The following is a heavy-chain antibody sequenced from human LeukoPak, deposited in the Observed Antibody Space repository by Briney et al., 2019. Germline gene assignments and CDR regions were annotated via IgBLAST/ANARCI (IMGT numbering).Heavy chain of an antibody. D-gene: IGHD6-19*01. Sequence: PGGSLRLSCAASGFTFSGYAMSWVRQAPGEGLEWVSAIVGGGGTTFYADSVKGRFTISRDNSKNTVYMQLHSLRGEDTAVYYCAKARLSTGWAYNDYWGQGTLVTVSS. CDR3: AKARLSTGWAYNDY. J-gene: IGHJ4*02. CDR1: GFTFSGYA. V-gene: IGHV3-23*01. CDR2: IVGGGGTT.